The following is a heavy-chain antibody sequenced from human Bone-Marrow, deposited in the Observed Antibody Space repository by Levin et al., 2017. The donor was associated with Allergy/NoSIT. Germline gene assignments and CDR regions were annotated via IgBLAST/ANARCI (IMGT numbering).Heavy chain of an antibody. D-gene: IGHD2-15*01. V-gene: IGHV3-30*18. Sequence: PGGSLRLSCAASGFTFSSYGMHWVRQAPGKGLEWVAVISYDGSNKYYADSVKGRFTISRDNSKNTLYLQMNSLRAEDTAVYYCAKPQWGYCSGGSCYGMDVWGQGTTVTVSS. CDR1: GFTFSSYG. CDR2: ISYDGSNK. J-gene: IGHJ6*02. CDR3: AKPQWGYCSGGSCYGMDV.